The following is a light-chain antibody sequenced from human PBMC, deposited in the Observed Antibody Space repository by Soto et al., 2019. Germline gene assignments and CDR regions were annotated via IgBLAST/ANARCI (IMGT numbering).Light chain of an antibody. J-gene: IGKJ2*01. Sequence: IVLTQSPGTLSLSPGERATLSCRASQSVSTSYLAWYQQKSGQTPRLLIYGASSRATGIPDRFSGSGSGTDFTLTIITLEPEDFAVYYCQQYGSSPYTFGQGTKLEIK. CDR1: QSVSTSY. CDR3: QQYGSSPYT. CDR2: GAS. V-gene: IGKV3-20*01.